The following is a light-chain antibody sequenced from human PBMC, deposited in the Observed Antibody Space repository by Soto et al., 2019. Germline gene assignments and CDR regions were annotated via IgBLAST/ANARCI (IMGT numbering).Light chain of an antibody. J-gene: IGLJ1*01. CDR3: QSYDSSLTGSKV. Sequence: QSVLTQPPSVSGAPGQRVTISCTGSSSNIGAGFDVYWYQQLPGTAPKLLIYGNSNRPSGVPDRFSGSRSGTSASLAITGLQAEDEADYYCQSYDSSLTGSKVFGSGTKV. CDR1: SSNIGAGFD. V-gene: IGLV1-40*01. CDR2: GNS.